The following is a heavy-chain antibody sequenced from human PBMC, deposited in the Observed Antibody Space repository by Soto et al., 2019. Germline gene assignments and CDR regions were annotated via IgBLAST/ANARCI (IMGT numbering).Heavy chain of an antibody. Sequence: GGSLRLSCAASGFTFSSYAMSWVRQAPGKGLEWVSAISGSGGSTYYADSVKGRFTISRDNSKNTLYLQMNSLRAEDTAVYYCARDKTVAVARSYYYVMDVWGQGTTVTVSS. CDR2: ISGSGGST. J-gene: IGHJ6*02. D-gene: IGHD6-19*01. CDR1: GFTFSSYA. V-gene: IGHV3-23*01. CDR3: ARDKTVAVARSYYYVMDV.